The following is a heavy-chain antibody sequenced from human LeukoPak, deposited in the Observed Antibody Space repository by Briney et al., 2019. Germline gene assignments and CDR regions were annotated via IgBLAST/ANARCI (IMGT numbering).Heavy chain of an antibody. D-gene: IGHD2-15*01. J-gene: IGHJ5*01. CDR1: GFTFSSYG. CDR3: AKDWGDCSGGRYYYEMYNYFDS. CDR2: ISYDGIKK. Sequence: GGSLRLSCAASGFTFSSYGMHWVRQAPGKGLEWVAVISYDGIKKYYTDSLKGRFTISRDNSKNTLYLQMNSLRAEDTAIYYCAKDWGDCSGGRYYYEMYNYFDSWGQGTLVTVSS. V-gene: IGHV3-30*18.